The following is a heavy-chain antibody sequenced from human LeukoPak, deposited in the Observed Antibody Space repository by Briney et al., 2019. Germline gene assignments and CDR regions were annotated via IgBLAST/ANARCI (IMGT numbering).Heavy chain of an antibody. D-gene: IGHD3-10*01. CDR1: GFSFTNYG. CDR3: AKDWGFQFASGSYCEY. V-gene: IGHV3-30*18. Sequence: GGSLRLSCAASGFSFTNYGMHWVPQAPGKGLQWVSDISYDGSNKYYADSVTGRCSISRDNSKNTLYLQMNSLRAEDTAVYYCAKDWGFQFASGSYCEYWGRGTLVTVSS. J-gene: IGHJ4*02. CDR2: ISYDGSNK.